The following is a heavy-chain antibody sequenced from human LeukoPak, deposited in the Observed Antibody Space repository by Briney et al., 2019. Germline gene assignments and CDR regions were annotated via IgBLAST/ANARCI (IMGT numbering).Heavy chain of an antibody. J-gene: IGHJ4*02. Sequence: PSETLSLTCTVSGGSVRTYHWTWVRQPPGKGLEWIGYSFYSGSPNYNPSLKSRVSISLDTSKNQFSLKLNSVTAADTAVYFCVRGDIIFDYWGQGTLVTVSS. CDR1: GGSVRTYH. V-gene: IGHV4-59*02. CDR2: SFYSGSP. CDR3: VRGDIIFDY.